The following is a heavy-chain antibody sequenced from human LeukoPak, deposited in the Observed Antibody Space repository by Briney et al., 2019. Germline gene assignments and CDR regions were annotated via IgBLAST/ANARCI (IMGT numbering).Heavy chain of an antibody. Sequence: ASVKVSCKASGYTFTSYYMHWVRQAPGQGLEWMGIINPSGGSTSYAQKFQGRVTMTRDMSTSTVYMELSSLRSEDTAVYYCARVGITFGGVIADDAFDIWGQGTMVTVSS. CDR3: ARVGITFGGVIADDAFDI. J-gene: IGHJ3*02. D-gene: IGHD3-16*02. CDR1: GYTFTSYY. CDR2: INPSGGST. V-gene: IGHV1-46*01.